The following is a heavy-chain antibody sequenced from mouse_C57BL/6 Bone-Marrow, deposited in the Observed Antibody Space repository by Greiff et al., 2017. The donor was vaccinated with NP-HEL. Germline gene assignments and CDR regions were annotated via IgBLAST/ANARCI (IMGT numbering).Heavy chain of an antibody. V-gene: IGHV1-82*01. CDR2: IYPGDGDT. CDR3: ARFEDYYGSFYWYFDV. CDR1: GYAFSSSW. Sequence: QVTLKVSGPELVKPGASVKISCKASGYAFSSSWMNWVKQRPGKGLEWIGRIYPGDGDTNYNGKFKGKATLTADKSSSTAYMQLSSLTSEDSAVYFCARFEDYYGSFYWYFDVWGTGTTVTVSS. D-gene: IGHD1-1*01. J-gene: IGHJ1*03.